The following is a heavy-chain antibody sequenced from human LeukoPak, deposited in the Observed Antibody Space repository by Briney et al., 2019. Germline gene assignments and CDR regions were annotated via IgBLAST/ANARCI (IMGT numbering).Heavy chain of an antibody. CDR3: AKRTLGGLAFDY. CDR1: GFTVSSNY. Sequence: PGGSLRLSCAASGFTVSSNYMSWVRQAPGKGLEWVSVIYSCGSTYYADSVKGRFTISRDNSKNTLYLQMNRLRAKDTAVYYCAKRTLGGLAFDYWGQGTLVTVSS. CDR2: IYSCGST. J-gene: IGHJ4*02. V-gene: IGHV3-53*01. D-gene: IGHD3/OR15-3a*01.